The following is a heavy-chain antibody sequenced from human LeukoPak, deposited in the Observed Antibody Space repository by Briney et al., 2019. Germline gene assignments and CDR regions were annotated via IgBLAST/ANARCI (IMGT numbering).Heavy chain of an antibody. CDR2: IYPGDSDT. Sequence: GESLKISCKGSGYSFTSYWIGWVRQMPGKGLEWMGIIYPGDSDTRYSPSFQGQVTISADKSISTAYLQWSSLKASDTAMYYCATSLRLGELSSPYYFDYWGQGTLVTVSS. CDR1: GYSFTSYW. J-gene: IGHJ4*02. CDR3: ATSLRLGELSSPYYFDY. V-gene: IGHV5-51*01. D-gene: IGHD3-16*02.